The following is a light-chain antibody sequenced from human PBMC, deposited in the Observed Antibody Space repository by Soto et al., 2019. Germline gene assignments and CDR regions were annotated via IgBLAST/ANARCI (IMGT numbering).Light chain of an antibody. V-gene: IGKV1-39*01. CDR3: QQSYSTPLI. Sequence: DIQMTQSPSSLSASVGDRVTITCRASQSISSYLNWYQQKQGKAPKLLIYAASSLQSGVPSRFSGSTSVTDFTLTISSLQPEDFATYYCQQSYSTPLIFGGGTKVEIK. J-gene: IGKJ4*01. CDR2: AAS. CDR1: QSISSY.